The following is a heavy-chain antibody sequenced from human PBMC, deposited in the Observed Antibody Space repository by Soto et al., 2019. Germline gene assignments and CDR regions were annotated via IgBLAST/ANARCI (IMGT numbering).Heavy chain of an antibody. Sequence: QVQLVQSGAEVKKPGASVKVSCKASGYSFVTYYMHWVRQAPGQGLEWMGIINPSGGSTNYAQKCQVRVTMTRETSTSTVYMELSSLRSEETAVYSCARTYFFDSSGYRVDAFGIWGPGTMVTVSS. CDR3: ARTYFFDSSGYRVDAFGI. CDR1: GYSFVTYY. CDR2: INPSGGST. V-gene: IGHV1-46*01. J-gene: IGHJ3*02. D-gene: IGHD3-22*01.